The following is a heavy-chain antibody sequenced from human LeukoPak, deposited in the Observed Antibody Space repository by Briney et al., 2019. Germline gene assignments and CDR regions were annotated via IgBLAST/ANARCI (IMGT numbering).Heavy chain of an antibody. Sequence: SETLSLTCTVSGDSISSSNYYWGWIRQPPGKGLEWIGNIYNSGSTYYNPSLKSRVTISVDTSKNQFSLKLSSVTAADTAVYYCARGLHRGFDPWGQGTLVTVSS. CDR3: ARGLHRGFDP. CDR1: GDSISSSNYY. V-gene: IGHV4-39*07. CDR2: IYNSGST. J-gene: IGHJ5*02. D-gene: IGHD3-16*01.